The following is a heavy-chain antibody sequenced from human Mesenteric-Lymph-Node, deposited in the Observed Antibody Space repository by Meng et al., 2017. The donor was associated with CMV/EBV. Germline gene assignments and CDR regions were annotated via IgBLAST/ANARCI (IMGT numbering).Heavy chain of an antibody. D-gene: IGHD2-21*01. CDR3: ARQDPSNVAAPRDDAFDI. Sequence: GSLRLSCTVSGGSISSSSYYWGWIRQPPGKGLEWIGSIYYSGSTYYNPSLKSRVTISVDTSKNQFSLKLSSVTAADTAVYYCARQDPSNVAAPRDDAFDIWGQGTMVTVSS. V-gene: IGHV4-39*01. J-gene: IGHJ3*02. CDR1: GGSISSSSYY. CDR2: IYYSGST.